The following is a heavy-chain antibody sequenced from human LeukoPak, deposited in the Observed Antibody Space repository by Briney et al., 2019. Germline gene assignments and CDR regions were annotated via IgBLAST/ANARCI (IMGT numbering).Heavy chain of an antibody. J-gene: IGHJ5*02. V-gene: IGHV1-69*13. CDR3: ARGITVVPGDWFDP. Sequence: SVKVSCKASGYTFTGYYMHWVRQAPGQGLEWMGGIIPIFGTANYAQKFQGGVTITADESTSTAYMELSSLRSEDTAVYYCARGITVVPGDWFDPWGQGTLVTVSS. CDR2: IIPIFGTA. D-gene: IGHD4-23*01. CDR1: GYTFTGYY.